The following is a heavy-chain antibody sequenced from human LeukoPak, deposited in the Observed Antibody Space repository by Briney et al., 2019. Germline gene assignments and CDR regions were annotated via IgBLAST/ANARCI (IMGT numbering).Heavy chain of an antibody. Sequence: ASVKVSCKASGYTLTGYYMHWVRQAPGQGLEWMGWINPNSGGTNYAQKFQGRVTMTRDTSISTAYMELSRLRSDDTAVYYCARDSADIVGATTDFDYWGQGTLVTVSS. D-gene: IGHD1-26*01. V-gene: IGHV1-2*02. CDR1: GYTLTGYY. CDR3: ARDSADIVGATTDFDY. J-gene: IGHJ4*02. CDR2: INPNSGGT.